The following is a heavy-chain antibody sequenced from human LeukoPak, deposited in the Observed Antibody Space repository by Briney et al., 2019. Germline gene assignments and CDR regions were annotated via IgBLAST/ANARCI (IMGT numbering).Heavy chain of an antibody. Sequence: PGGSLRLSCAASGFTFSNAWMSWVRQAPGKGLEWVSAISGNGGATYYADSVKGRFTISRDNSKNTLYLQMNSLRAEDTAVYYCARVPYGSGSYSTLDYWGQGTLVIVSS. CDR1: GFTFSNAW. J-gene: IGHJ4*02. V-gene: IGHV3-23*01. D-gene: IGHD3-10*01. CDR3: ARVPYGSGSYSTLDY. CDR2: ISGNGGAT.